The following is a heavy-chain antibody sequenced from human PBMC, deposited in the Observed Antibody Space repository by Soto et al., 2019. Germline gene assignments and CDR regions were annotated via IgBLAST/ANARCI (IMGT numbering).Heavy chain of an antibody. J-gene: IGHJ4*02. Sequence: QVQLQQSGPGLVKPSQTLSLTCTVSGDSVNSGRYYWHWIRQLPGKGLEWIGYIFYSGTTYYNPSLMSRVTISLDTSKNDLSLKLTSVTVADTAVYFCARSWLRVTGTYDSWGQGTLVTVSS. V-gene: IGHV4-31*03. CDR2: IFYSGTT. CDR1: GDSVNSGRYY. CDR3: ARSWLRVTGTYDS. D-gene: IGHD1-1*01.